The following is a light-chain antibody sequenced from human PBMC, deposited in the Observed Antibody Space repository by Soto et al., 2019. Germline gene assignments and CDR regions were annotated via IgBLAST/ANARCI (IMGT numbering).Light chain of an antibody. CDR2: DVS. J-gene: IGLJ1*01. Sequence: QSVLTQPRSVSGSPGQSVTISCTGTSSDVGGYNYVSWYQQHPGKAPKPMIYDVSKRPSGVPDRFSGSKSGNTASLTISGLQAEDEADYYCCSYAGSPRVFGTGTKVTVL. CDR1: SSDVGGYNY. V-gene: IGLV2-11*01. CDR3: CSYAGSPRV.